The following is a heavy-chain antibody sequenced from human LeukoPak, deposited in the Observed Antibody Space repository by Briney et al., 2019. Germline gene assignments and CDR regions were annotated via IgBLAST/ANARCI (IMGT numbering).Heavy chain of an antibody. D-gene: IGHD4-11*01. CDR3: ANDYSNYLDY. Sequence: PGGSLRLSCAASGFTFSTYAMSWVRQAPGEGLEWVSGISGSGGSTYYADSVKGRFTISRDNSKNTLYLQMNSLRAEDTAVYYCANDYSNYLDYWGQGTLVTVSS. V-gene: IGHV3-23*01. CDR2: ISGSGGST. J-gene: IGHJ4*02. CDR1: GFTFSTYA.